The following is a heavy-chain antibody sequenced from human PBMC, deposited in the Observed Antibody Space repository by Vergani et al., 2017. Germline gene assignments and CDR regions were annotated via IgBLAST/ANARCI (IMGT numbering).Heavy chain of an antibody. V-gene: IGHV4-61*02. J-gene: IGHJ6*03. CDR1: GVSMQSGSFY. D-gene: IGHD3-22*01. CDR2: VYPSGTT. Sequence: QVQLHESGPGLVKPSETLSLICSVSGVSMQSGSFYWTWIRQTAERRLEWMCRVYPSGTTNYNPSLNGRVTIFVDKSKNLFSLQLQSVTPEDTAVYYCAREDISLTVEGANYMDIWGKGTTVTVSS. CDR3: AREDISLTVEGANYMDI.